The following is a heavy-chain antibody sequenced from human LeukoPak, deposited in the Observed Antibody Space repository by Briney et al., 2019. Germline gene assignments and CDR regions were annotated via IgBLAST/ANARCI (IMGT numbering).Heavy chain of an antibody. V-gene: IGHV3-30*02. J-gene: IGHJ6*02. CDR3: AREGLRDYYYGMDV. Sequence: GGSLRLSCAASGFTFSSYGMHWVRQAPGKGLEWVAFIRYDGSNKYYADSVKGRFTISRDNSKNTLYLQMNSLRAEDTAVYYCAREGLRDYYYGMDVWGQGTTVTVSS. CDR2: IRYDGSNK. CDR1: GFTFSSYG.